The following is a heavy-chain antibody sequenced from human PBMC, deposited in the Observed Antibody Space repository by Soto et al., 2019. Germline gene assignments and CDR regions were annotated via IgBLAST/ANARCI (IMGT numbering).Heavy chain of an antibody. J-gene: IGHJ3*02. CDR1: GYTFTGYY. CDR3: ARGWEYQLEQTAFDI. CDR2: INPNSGGT. V-gene: IGHV1-2*04. D-gene: IGHD2-2*01. Sequence: GASVKVSCKASGYTFTGYYMHWVRQAPGQGLEWMGWINPNSGGTNYAQKFQGWVTMTRDTSISTAYMELSRLRSDDTAVYYCARGWEYQLEQTAFDIWGQGTMVTVSS.